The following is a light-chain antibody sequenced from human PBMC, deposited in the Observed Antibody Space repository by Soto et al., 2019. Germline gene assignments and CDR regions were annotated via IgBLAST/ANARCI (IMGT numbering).Light chain of an antibody. CDR1: QSLVYGDGNTY. CDR2: KIS. J-gene: IGKJ1*01. Sequence: VVMTQSPLSLPVTLGQPASISCRSSQSLVYGDGNTYLNWFQQRPGQSPRRLIYKISNRDSGVPSRFSGSGSGTEFTLTISSLQPDDSATYYCQQYNSYFQTFGQGTKVDI. V-gene: IGKV2-30*01. CDR3: QQYNSYFQT.